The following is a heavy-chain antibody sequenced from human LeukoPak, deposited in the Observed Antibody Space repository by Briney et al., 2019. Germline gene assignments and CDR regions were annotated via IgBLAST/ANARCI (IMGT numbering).Heavy chain of an antibody. CDR3: AIGMVRGVRDAFDI. Sequence: GGSLRLSCAASGFTFSSYEMNWVRQAPGKGLEWVSYISSSGSTIYYADSVKGRFTISRDNAKNSLYLQMNSLRAEDTAVYYCAIGMVRGVRDAFDIWGQGTMVTVSS. CDR1: GFTFSSYE. CDR2: ISSSGSTI. D-gene: IGHD3-10*01. V-gene: IGHV3-48*03. J-gene: IGHJ3*02.